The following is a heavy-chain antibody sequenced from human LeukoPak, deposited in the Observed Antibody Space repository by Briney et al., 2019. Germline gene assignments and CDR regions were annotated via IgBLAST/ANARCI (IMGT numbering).Heavy chain of an antibody. CDR1: EFTFENFW. J-gene: IGHJ6*03. Sequence: GGSLRLSCVASEFTFENFWMTWIRQAPGKGLEWVASIKQDASEKYYGDSVKGRFTITRDNTGKSLSLHMNNLRAADTATYYCARGRSSWYKPYYYYMDVWGRGTTVTVFS. D-gene: IGHD6-13*01. CDR2: IKQDASEK. V-gene: IGHV3-7*01. CDR3: ARGRSSWYKPYYYYMDV.